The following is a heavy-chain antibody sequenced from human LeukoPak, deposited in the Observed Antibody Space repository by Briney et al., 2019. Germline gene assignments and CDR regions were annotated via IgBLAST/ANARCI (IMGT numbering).Heavy chain of an antibody. J-gene: IGHJ3*02. CDR3: ARDRNLYSSSPRDAFAI. V-gene: IGHV3-21*01. Sequence: GGSLRLSCAASGFTFSSYSMNWVRQAPGKGLEWVSSISSSSSYIYYADSVKVRFTISRDNAKNSLYLQMNSLRAEDTAVYYCARDRNLYSSSPRDAFAIWGQGTMLTV. CDR2: ISSSSSYI. CDR1: GFTFSSYS. D-gene: IGHD6-6*01.